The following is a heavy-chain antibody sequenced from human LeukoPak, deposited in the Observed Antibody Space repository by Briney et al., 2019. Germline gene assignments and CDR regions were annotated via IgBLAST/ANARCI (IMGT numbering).Heavy chain of an antibody. V-gene: IGHV3-30-3*01. D-gene: IGHD3-22*01. CDR1: GFTFSSYA. Sequence: QPGGSLRLSCAASGFTFSSYAMHWVRQAPGKGLEWVAVISYDGSNKYYADSVKGRFTISRDNSKNTLYLQMNSLRAEDTAVYYCARVDNYYDSSGYDYFDYWGQGTLVTVSS. J-gene: IGHJ4*02. CDR2: ISYDGSNK. CDR3: ARVDNYYDSSGYDYFDY.